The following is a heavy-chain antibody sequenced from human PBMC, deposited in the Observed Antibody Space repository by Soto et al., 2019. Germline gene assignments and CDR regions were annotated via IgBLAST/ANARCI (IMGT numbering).Heavy chain of an antibody. V-gene: IGHV3-15*01. CDR1: GFTFTNAW. Sequence: GGSLRLSCTASGFTFTNAWMSWVRQAPGKGLEWVGRIKSKTDGGTTDYAAPVKGRFTISRDDSKNTLYLQMNSLRTEDTAVYYCATVYCSTTSCYTRAWFDPWGQGTLVTVSS. CDR3: ATVYCSTTSCYTRAWFDP. D-gene: IGHD2-2*02. J-gene: IGHJ5*02. CDR2: IKSKTDGGTT.